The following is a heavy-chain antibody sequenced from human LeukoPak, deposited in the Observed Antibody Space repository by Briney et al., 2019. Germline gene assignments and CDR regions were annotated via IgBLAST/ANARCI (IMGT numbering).Heavy chain of an antibody. Sequence: GGSLRLSCAASGLTFSDSYMTWIRQAPGKGLVWVSRINSDGSSTNYADSVKGRFTISRDNAKNTLYLQMNSLRAEDTAVYYCARGTGYYVFDDWGQGTLVTVSS. D-gene: IGHD3/OR15-3a*01. CDR3: ARGTGYYVFDD. CDR1: GLTFSDSY. V-gene: IGHV3-74*01. J-gene: IGHJ4*02. CDR2: INSDGSST.